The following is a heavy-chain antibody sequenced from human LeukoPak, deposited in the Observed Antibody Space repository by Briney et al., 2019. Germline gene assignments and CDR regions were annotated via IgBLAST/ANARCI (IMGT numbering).Heavy chain of an antibody. V-gene: IGHV3-21*01. D-gene: IGHD3-22*01. Sequence: GGSLRLSYTASGFTFSNYKMNWVRQAPGKGLEWVSSIAGDSSYIYYADAVKGRFTISRDNAKNSVYLQMNSLRAEDTAVYYCARMSSGPRDYWGQGALVTVSS. CDR3: ARMSSGPRDY. J-gene: IGHJ4*02. CDR1: GFTFSNYK. CDR2: IAGDSSYI.